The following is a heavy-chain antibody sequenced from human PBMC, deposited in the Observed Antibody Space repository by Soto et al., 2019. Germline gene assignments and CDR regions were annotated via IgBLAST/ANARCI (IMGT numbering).Heavy chain of an antibody. D-gene: IGHD4-17*01. CDR3: ARFHYGDYWFDP. CDR1: GGSVSSGSYY. V-gene: IGHV4-61*01. J-gene: IGHJ5*02. CDR2: IYYSRST. Sequence: PSETLSLTCTVSGGSVSSGSYYWSWIRQPPGKGLEWIGYIYYSRSTNYNPSLKSRVTISVDTSKNQFSLKLSSVTAADTAVYYCARFHYGDYWFDPWGQGTLVTVSS.